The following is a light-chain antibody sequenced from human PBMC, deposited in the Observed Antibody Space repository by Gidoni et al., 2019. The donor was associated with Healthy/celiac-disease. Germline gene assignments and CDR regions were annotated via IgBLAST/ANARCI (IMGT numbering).Light chain of an antibody. J-gene: IGKJ1*01. CDR1: QNIGSW. CDR3: QHYNSLWT. Sequence: DIQMTQSPSTLSASVGDRVTITCRASQNIGSWLAWYQQKPGKAPNLLIYKASILESGVPSRFSGYGSGTQFTLSNSSLQPDDFATYHCQHYNSLWTFGQGTKVEIK. V-gene: IGKV1-5*03. CDR2: KAS.